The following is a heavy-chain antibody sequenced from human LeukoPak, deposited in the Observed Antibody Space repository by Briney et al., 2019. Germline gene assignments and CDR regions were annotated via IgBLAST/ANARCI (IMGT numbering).Heavy chain of an antibody. J-gene: IGHJ6*04. CDR3: ARNPRLFLESVSYHITV. D-gene: IGHD3-3*01. V-gene: IGHV3-7*01. CDR1: GFSSIFYS. CDR2: ILQDGTEI. Sequence: PRGSLRLSCVPSGFSSIFYSPSWVRQAPGGGLGWVANILQDGTEISHMDYVRGRFTISRDNTKNSLYLQMNSLRAEDTAVYYCARNPRLFLESVSYHITVSGTGTTVTVSS.